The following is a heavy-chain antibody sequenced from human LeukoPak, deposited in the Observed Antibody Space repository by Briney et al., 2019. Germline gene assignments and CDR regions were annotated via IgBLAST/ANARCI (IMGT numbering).Heavy chain of an antibody. Sequence: GGSLRLSCAASGFTFSSYTMNWVRQAPGKGLEWVAVISYDGTNKYYADSVKGRLTISRDNSKNTLFLQMNSLRAEDTAVYYCAKNYYGGSVYSPADYWGQGTLVTVSS. J-gene: IGHJ4*02. CDR1: GFTFSSYT. CDR2: ISYDGTNK. CDR3: AKNYYGGSVYSPADY. D-gene: IGHD3-22*01. V-gene: IGHV3-30*18.